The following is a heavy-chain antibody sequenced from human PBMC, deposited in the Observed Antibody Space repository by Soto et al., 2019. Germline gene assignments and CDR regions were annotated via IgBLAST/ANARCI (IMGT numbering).Heavy chain of an antibody. CDR3: AKDPGVRGYYYYYGMDV. J-gene: IGHJ6*02. Sequence: GGSLRLSCAASGFTFSSYAMSWVRQAPGKGLEWVSAISGSGGSTYYADSVKGRFTISRDNSKNTLYLQMNSLRAEDTAVYYCAKDPGVRGYYYYYGMDVWGQGTTVTVSS. D-gene: IGHD3-10*01. CDR2: ISGSGGST. CDR1: GFTFSSYA. V-gene: IGHV3-23*01.